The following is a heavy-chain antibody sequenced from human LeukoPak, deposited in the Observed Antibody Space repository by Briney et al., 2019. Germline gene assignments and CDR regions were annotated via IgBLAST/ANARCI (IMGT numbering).Heavy chain of an antibody. CDR1: GFTFSSYA. D-gene: IGHD3-3*01. CDR3: VTFWSAILPGY. J-gene: IGHJ4*02. Sequence: HPGRSLRLSCAASGFTFSSYAMHWVRQAPGKGLEWVAVISYDGSNKYYADSVKGRFTISRDNSKNTLYLQMNSLRAEDTAVYYCVTFWSAILPGYWGQGTLVTVSS. CDR2: ISYDGSNK. V-gene: IGHV3-30*04.